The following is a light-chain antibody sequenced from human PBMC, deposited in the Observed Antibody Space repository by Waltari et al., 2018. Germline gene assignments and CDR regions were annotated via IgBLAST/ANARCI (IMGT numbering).Light chain of an antibody. Sequence: SSELTQDPAVSVALVQTVRITCQRDSLRSYYASWYQQKPEQAPVLVIYGKNNRPSGIPDRFSGSSSGNTASLTITGAQAEDEADYYCNSRDSSGNLVVFGGGTKLTVL. CDR1: SLRSYY. CDR2: GKN. J-gene: IGLJ2*01. CDR3: NSRDSSGNLVV. V-gene: IGLV3-19*01.